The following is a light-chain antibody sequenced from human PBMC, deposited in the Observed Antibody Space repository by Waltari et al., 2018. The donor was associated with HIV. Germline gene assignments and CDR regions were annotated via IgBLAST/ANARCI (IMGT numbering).Light chain of an antibody. CDR3: QQYGSSSIFT. Sequence: EIVLTQSPGTLSLSPGERATLSCRASQSVSSSYLAWYQQKPGQAPRLLIYGASSRATGIPDRFSGSGSGTDFTLTISRLEPEDFAVYYCQQYGSSSIFTFGPGTKVDIK. CDR1: QSVSSSY. J-gene: IGKJ3*01. V-gene: IGKV3-20*01. CDR2: GAS.